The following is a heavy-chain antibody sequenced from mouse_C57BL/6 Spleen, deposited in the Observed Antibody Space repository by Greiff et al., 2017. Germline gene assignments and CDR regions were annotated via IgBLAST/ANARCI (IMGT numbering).Heavy chain of an antibody. J-gene: IGHJ3*01. D-gene: IGHD1-1*01. CDR2: IDPETGGT. Sequence: QVQLQQSGAELVRPGASVTLSCKASGYTFTDYEMHWVKQTPVHGLEWIGAIDPETGGTAYNQKFKGKAILTADKSSSTAYMELRSLTSEDSAVYYCTGPGNGSRDPWFAYWGQGTLVTVSA. CDR1: GYTFTDYE. V-gene: IGHV1-15*01. CDR3: TGPGNGSRDPWFAY.